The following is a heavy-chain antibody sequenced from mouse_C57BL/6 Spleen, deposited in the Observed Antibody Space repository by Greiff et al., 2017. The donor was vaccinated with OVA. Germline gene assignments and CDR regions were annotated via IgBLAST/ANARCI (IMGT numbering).Heavy chain of an antibody. Sequence: EVKLVESGGDLVKPGGSLKLSCAASGFTFSSYGMSWVRQTPDKRLEWVATISSGGSYTYYPDSVKGRFTISRDNAKNTLYLQMSSLKSEDTAMYYCARHEEGVMVTTKAMDYWGQGTSVTVSS. CDR3: ARHEEGVMVTTKAMDY. D-gene: IGHD2-2*01. CDR2: ISSGGSYT. J-gene: IGHJ4*01. CDR1: GFTFSSYG. V-gene: IGHV5-6*01.